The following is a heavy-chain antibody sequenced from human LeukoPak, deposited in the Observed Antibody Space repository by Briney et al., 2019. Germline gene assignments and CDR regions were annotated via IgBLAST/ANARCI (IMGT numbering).Heavy chain of an antibody. CDR1: GYTFTSYG. CDR3: ARDGRYYDILTGHDY. CDR2: ISAYNGNT. D-gene: IGHD3-9*01. Sequence: ASVKVSCKASGYTFTSYGISWVRQAPGQGLEWMGWISAYNGNTNYVQRLQGRVTMTTDTSTSTAYMELRSLRSDDTAVYYCARDGRYYDILTGHDYWGQGTLVTVSS. J-gene: IGHJ4*02. V-gene: IGHV1-18*01.